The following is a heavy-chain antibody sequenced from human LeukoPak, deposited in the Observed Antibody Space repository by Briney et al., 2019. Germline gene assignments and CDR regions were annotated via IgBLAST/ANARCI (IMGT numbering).Heavy chain of an antibody. D-gene: IGHD4-17*01. CDR3: ARTNGDTYYYYYGMDV. Sequence: PGGSLRLSCAASGFTFRSYGMDWVRQAPGKGLEWVSSISSSSTDIFYADSVKGRFTISRDNAKNSLYLQMNSLRAEDTAVYYCARTNGDTYYYYYGMDVWGQGTTVTVSS. V-gene: IGHV3-21*01. CDR2: ISSSSTDI. CDR1: GFTFRSYG. J-gene: IGHJ6*02.